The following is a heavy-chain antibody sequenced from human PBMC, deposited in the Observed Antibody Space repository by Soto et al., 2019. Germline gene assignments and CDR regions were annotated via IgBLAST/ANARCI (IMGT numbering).Heavy chain of an antibody. D-gene: IGHD6-6*01. Sequence: PSETLSLTCSVSGGSISSDDYYWSWIRQPPGKGLEWIAYIYYSGIIYYNPSLKSRVTMSRDTSKNQFFLNLDSVTAADTAVYYCAREVGEVDYSSSSDAFDIWGQGTMVTVSS. CDR2: IYYSGII. CDR1: GGSISSDDYY. J-gene: IGHJ3*02. CDR3: AREVGEVDYSSSSDAFDI. V-gene: IGHV4-30-4*01.